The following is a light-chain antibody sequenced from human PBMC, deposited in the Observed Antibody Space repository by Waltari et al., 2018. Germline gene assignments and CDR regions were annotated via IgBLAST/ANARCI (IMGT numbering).Light chain of an antibody. V-gene: IGLV1-47*01. Sequence: QSVLTQAPSASGTPGQRVTISCSGSSSNIETNYVYWYQQLPGTAPKLLIYKNNQRPSGVPDRFSGSKSGTSPSLASSGLRSEDEADYYCAAWDDSLSGWVFGGGTKLTVL. CDR3: AAWDDSLSGWV. J-gene: IGLJ3*02. CDR2: KNN. CDR1: SSNIETNY.